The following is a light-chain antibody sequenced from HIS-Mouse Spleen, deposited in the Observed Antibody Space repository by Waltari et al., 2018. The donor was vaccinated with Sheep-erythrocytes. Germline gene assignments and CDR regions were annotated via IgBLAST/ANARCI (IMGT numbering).Light chain of an antibody. CDR1: SSDFGGYNY. Sequence: QSALTQPRSVSGSPGQSVTIPCTGTSSDFGGYNYVSWYQQHPVKAPKLMIYDVSKRPSGVPDRFSGSKSGNTASLTISGLQAEDEADYYCCSYAGSYNHVFATGTKVTVL. V-gene: IGLV2-11*01. CDR3: CSYAGSYNHV. CDR2: DVS. J-gene: IGLJ1*01.